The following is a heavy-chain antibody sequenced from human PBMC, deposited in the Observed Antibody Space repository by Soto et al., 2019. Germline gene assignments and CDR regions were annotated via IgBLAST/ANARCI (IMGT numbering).Heavy chain of an antibody. D-gene: IGHD4-17*01. Sequence: EVQLVESGGGVVRPGGSLRLSCAASGFTFDDYGMSWVRQAPGKGLEWISGINWNGGSTGYADSVKGRFTISRDNAKNSLYLQMNSLRAEDTALYYCARDSYYGYYVGVGYFDYWGQGTLVTVSS. CDR3: ARDSYYGYYVGVGYFDY. CDR2: INWNGGST. V-gene: IGHV3-20*04. CDR1: GFTFDDYG. J-gene: IGHJ4*02.